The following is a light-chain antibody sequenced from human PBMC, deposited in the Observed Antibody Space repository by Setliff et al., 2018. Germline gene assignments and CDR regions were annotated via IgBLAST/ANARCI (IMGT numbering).Light chain of an antibody. CDR1: SSNIGSHY. V-gene: IGLV1-47*01. J-gene: IGLJ2*01. Sequence: FVLTQPPSASGTPGQTITISCSGSSSNIGSHYVYWYQLLPGTAPKLLIYNNDRWPSGYPGRFSGSKSGTSASLAISGLRSEDEAEYFCAARDDIVSSVVFGGGTKVTVL. CDR2: NND. CDR3: AARDDIVSSVV.